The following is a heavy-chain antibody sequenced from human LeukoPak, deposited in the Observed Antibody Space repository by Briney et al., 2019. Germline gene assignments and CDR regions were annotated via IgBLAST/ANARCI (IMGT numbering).Heavy chain of an antibody. CDR2: IYYSGST. CDR1: GGSISSYY. V-gene: IGHV4-59*01. D-gene: IGHD6-13*01. J-gene: IGHJ6*02. Sequence: SETLSLTCTVSGGSISSYYWSWIRQPPVKGLEWIGYIYYSGSTNYNPSLKSRVTISVDTSKNQFSLKLSSVTAADTAVYYCARAPRYRAAAGYYYYGMDVWGQGTTVTVSS. CDR3: ARAPRYRAAAGYYYYGMDV.